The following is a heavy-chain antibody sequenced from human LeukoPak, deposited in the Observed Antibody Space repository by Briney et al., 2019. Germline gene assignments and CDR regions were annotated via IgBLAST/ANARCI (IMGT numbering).Heavy chain of an antibody. CDR3: AREGPYYYYMDV. V-gene: IGHV4-31*03. J-gene: IGHJ6*03. Sequence: SQTLSLTCTVSGDSISSSGYYWIWIRQHPGIGLEWIGYIHYSGSTNYHPSLQSRLTISVDTSKNQFSLKLSSVTAADTAVYYWAREGPYYYYMDVWGKGTTVTVSS. CDR2: IHYSGST. CDR1: GDSISSSGYY.